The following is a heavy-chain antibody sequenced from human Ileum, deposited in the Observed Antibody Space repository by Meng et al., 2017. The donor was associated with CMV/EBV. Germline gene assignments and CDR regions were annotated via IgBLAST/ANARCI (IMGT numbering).Heavy chain of an antibody. Sequence: SETLSLTCSVSGGSISTYYWSWIRQPPGKGLEWIGYIYYSGSTNYNPSLKSRVTISVDTSKNQFSLKLSSVNSADTAVYYCAREGHYDTRENYNYFNGVDVWGQGTTVTSP. D-gene: IGHD3-22*01. J-gene: IGHJ6*02. CDR2: IYYSGST. CDR1: GGSISTYY. CDR3: AREGHYDTRENYNYFNGVDV. V-gene: IGHV4-59*01.